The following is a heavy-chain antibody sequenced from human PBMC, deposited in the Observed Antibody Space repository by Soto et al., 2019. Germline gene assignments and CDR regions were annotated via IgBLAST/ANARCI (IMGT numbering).Heavy chain of an antibody. CDR3: ARRHLAVAVSPWFDP. CDR2: IDSSGEK. CDR1: GLSITDSEMG. V-gene: IGHV2-26*01. D-gene: IGHD6-19*01. J-gene: IGHJ5*02. Sequence: QVTLKESGPVLVKPTETLTLRCTVSGLSITDSEMGVRWIRQPPGQPLERLAHIDSSGEKSYRTFLKSRLAISKDTSKSQIVLTMTNMDPADTATYYCARRHLAVAVSPWFDPWGQGIPVTVSS.